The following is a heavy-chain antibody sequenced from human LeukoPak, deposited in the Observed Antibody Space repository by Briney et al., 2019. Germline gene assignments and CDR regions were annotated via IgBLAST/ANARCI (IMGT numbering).Heavy chain of an antibody. D-gene: IGHD6-19*01. V-gene: IGHV4-4*02. Sequence: ASETLSLTCAVSGGSISSSNWSSWVRQPPGKGLEWIGEIYHSGSTNYNPSLKSRVTISVDKSKNQFSLKLSSVTAADTAVYYCARDREAVAGLDYWGQGTLVTVSS. CDR2: IYHSGST. J-gene: IGHJ4*02. CDR1: GGSISSSNW. CDR3: ARDREAVAGLDY.